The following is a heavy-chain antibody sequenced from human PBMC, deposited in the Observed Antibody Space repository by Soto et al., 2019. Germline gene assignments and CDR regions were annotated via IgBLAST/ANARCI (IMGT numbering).Heavy chain of an antibody. CDR2: SRADNSHP. CDR3: ARAAVRFDFFWGRNDALDI. J-gene: IGHJ3*02. V-gene: IGHV1-18*01. CDR1: GYRFTEFG. Sequence: GPEVQKPGASVKVSCRAFGYRFTEFGISWVRQAPGQGLEWVEWSRADNSHPNYAKSLQGRVNVTTDRSSNTAYMELTSLTSADTAVYYCARAAVRFDFFWGRNDALDIWGQGTLVFVSS. D-gene: IGHD3-16*01.